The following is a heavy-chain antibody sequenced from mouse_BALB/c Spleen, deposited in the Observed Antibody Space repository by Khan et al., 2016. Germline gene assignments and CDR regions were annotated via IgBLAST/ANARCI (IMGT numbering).Heavy chain of an antibody. CDR1: GDSITSGY. V-gene: IGHV3-8*02. CDR3: ARWGHYYGSSYWYFDV. J-gene: IGHJ1*01. D-gene: IGHD1-1*01. CDR2: ISYSGST. Sequence: VQLQQSGPSLVKPSQTLSLTCSVTGDSITSGYWNWIRKFPGNKLEYMGYISYSGSTYYNPSLKSRISITRDTSKNQYYLQLNSVTTEDTATYYCARWGHYYGSSYWYFDVWGAGTTVTVSS.